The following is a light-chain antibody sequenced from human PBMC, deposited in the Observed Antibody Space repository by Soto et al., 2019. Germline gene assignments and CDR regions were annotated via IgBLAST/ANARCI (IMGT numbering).Light chain of an antibody. CDR1: QRINW. Sequence: DIQLAQSPSTLSASVGDRLIMTCRATQRINWLAWYQQKPGKAPKLLIFEASRLESGVPSRFSGSGSGTEFTLTISSLQPDDFGTYYCQHYDTYSPMWTFGQGTKVDVK. V-gene: IGKV1-5*03. CDR2: EAS. CDR3: QHYDTYSPMWT. J-gene: IGKJ1*01.